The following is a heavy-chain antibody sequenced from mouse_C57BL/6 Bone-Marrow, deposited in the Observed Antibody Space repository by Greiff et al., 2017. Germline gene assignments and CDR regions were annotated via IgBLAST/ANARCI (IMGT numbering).Heavy chain of an antibody. CDR3: ARGGRLRYFDY. CDR2: INPNNGGT. D-gene: IGHD2-4*01. J-gene: IGHJ2*01. Sequence: EVQLQQSGPELVKPGASVKISCKASGYTFTDYYMHWVKQSHGQSLEWIGDINPNNGGTSYNQKFKGKATLTVDQSSSTAYMELRSLTSEDSAVYYCARGGRLRYFDYRGQGTTLTGSS. V-gene: IGHV1-26*01. CDR1: GYTFTDYY.